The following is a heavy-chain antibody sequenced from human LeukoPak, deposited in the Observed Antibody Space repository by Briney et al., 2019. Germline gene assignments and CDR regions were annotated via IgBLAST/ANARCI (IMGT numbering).Heavy chain of an antibody. CDR3: ARGGYGDPHFDY. J-gene: IGHJ4*02. CDR2: ISTDGSTT. CDR1: GFTFSNYW. D-gene: IGHD4-17*01. V-gene: IGHV3-74*01. Sequence: PGGSLRLSCAASGFTFSNYWMHWVRQAPGKGLLWVSRISTDGSTTNYADSVKGRFTISRDNAKNTLYLQVNSLRGEDTAVHYCARGGYGDPHFDYWGQGTLVTVSS.